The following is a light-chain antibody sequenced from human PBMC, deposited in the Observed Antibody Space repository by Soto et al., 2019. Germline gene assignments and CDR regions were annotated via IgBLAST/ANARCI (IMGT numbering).Light chain of an antibody. CDR3: QQYNNWPRP. CDR2: GAS. Sequence: EVVMTQSPATLSVSPGERATLSCRASQSVSSNLAWYQQIPGQAPRLLIYGASTRATGIPARFSGSGSGTEFTLTISSLQSEDFAVYYCQQYNNWPRPFGQGTKLEIK. CDR1: QSVSSN. V-gene: IGKV3-15*01. J-gene: IGKJ2*01.